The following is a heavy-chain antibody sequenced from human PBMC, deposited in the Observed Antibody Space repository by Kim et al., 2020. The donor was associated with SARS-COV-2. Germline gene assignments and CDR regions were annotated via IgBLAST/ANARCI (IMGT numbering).Heavy chain of an antibody. Sequence: QKFQGRVTITRDTSASTAYMELSSLRSEDTAVYYCAREWTGAFRGAAFDYWGQGTLVTVSS. CDR3: AREWTGAFRGAAFDY. V-gene: IGHV1-3*01. D-gene: IGHD3-10*01. J-gene: IGHJ4*02.